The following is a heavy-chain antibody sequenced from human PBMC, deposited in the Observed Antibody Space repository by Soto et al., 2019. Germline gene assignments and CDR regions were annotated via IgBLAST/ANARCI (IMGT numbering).Heavy chain of an antibody. D-gene: IGHD1-1*01. Sequence: GGSLRLSCASSVFSFSRYAMHCVRQSPGKWLEWVAIIPYEDSDKYYADSVRGRFTISRDNSKNTVYLQMNSLRAEDTAMYYCARDPYRWNDQEAFDIWGQGNRVIVSS. CDR3: ARDPYRWNDQEAFDI. CDR2: IPYEDSDK. V-gene: IGHV3-30-3*01. J-gene: IGHJ6*02. CDR1: VFSFSRYA.